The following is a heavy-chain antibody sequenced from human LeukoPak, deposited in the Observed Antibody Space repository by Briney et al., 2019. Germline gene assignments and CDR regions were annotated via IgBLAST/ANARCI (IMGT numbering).Heavy chain of an antibody. V-gene: IGHV3-23*01. CDR2: IGGSGGST. Sequence: GGSLRLSCAASGFTFSSYAMSGVRQAPGKGLEWVSSIGGSGGSTYYADSVKGRFTISRDNSKNTLYMQMNSLRAEDTAVYYCTKEVAAAGYFDYWGQGTLVTVSS. J-gene: IGHJ4*02. D-gene: IGHD6-13*01. CDR3: TKEVAAAGYFDY. CDR1: GFTFSSYA.